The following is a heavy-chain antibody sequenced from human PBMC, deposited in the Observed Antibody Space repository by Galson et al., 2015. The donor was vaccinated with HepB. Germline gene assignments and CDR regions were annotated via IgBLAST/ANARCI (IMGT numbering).Heavy chain of an antibody. CDR3: ASRPPYSSSWQTPYDY. J-gene: IGHJ4*02. D-gene: IGHD6-13*01. Sequence: SVKVSCKASGGTFSSYAISWVRQAPGQGLEWMGGIIPIFGTANYAQKFQGRVTITADKSTSTAYMELSSLRSEGTAVYYCASRPPYSSSWQTPYDYWGQGTLVTVSS. V-gene: IGHV1-69*06. CDR2: IIPIFGTA. CDR1: GGTFSSYA.